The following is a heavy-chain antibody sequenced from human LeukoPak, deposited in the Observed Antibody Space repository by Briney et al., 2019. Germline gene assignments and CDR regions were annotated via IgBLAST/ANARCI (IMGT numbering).Heavy chain of an antibody. CDR2: ISAYNGNT. CDR3: ASSDFWRPPRTTYYYYYMDV. Sequence: ASVKVSCKASGYTFTSYGISWVRQAPGQGLEWMGWISAYNGNTNYAQKFQGRVTITTDESTSTAYMELSSLRSEDTAVYYCASSDFWRPPRTTYYYYYMDVWGKGTTVTVSS. CDR1: GYTFTSYG. D-gene: IGHD3-3*01. J-gene: IGHJ6*03. V-gene: IGHV1-18*01.